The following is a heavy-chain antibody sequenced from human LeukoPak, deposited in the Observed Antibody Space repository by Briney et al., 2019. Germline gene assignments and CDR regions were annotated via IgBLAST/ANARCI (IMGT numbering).Heavy chain of an antibody. CDR1: GGTFSSYA. D-gene: IGHD3-22*01. J-gene: IGHJ4*02. Sequence: GASVKVSCKASGGTFSSYAISWVRQAPGQGLEWMGGIIPIFGTANYAQKFQGRVTITADESTSTAYMELSSLRSEDTAVYYCASHPRSYDSSGYRDYWGQGTLVTVSS. V-gene: IGHV1-69*13. CDR2: IIPIFGTA. CDR3: ASHPRSYDSSGYRDY.